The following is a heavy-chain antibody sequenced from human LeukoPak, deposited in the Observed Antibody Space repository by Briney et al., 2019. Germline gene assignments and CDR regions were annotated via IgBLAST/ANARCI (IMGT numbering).Heavy chain of an antibody. V-gene: IGHV1-18*04. CDR3: ARDRYGSGSYYKVDYYGMDV. CDR1: GYTFTSYY. CDR2: ISAYNGNT. D-gene: IGHD3-10*01. J-gene: IGHJ6*02. Sequence: ASVKVSCKASGYTFTSYYMHWVRQAPGQGLEWMGWISAYNGNTNYAQKLQGRVTMTTDTSTSTAYMELRSLRSDDTAVYYCARDRYGSGSYYKVDYYGMDVWGQGTTVTVSS.